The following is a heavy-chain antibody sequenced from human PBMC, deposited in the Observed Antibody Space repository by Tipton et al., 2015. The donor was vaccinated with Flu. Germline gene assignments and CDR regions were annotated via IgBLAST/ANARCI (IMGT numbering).Heavy chain of an antibody. J-gene: IGHJ4*02. D-gene: IGHD3-3*01. CDR1: GFTFDRYE. V-gene: IGHV3-48*03. Sequence: LSLTCAASGFTFDRYEMTWVRQAPGKGLEWVSYITSSGSTKNYADSVKGRFTLSRDNAKNSLFLQMDSLRDEDTAVYYCARVFNDFSLDSWGQGTLVTVSS. CDR2: ITSSGSTK. CDR3: ARVFNDFSLDS.